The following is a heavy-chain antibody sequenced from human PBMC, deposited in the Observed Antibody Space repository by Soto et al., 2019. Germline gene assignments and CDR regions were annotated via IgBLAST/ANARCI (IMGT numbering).Heavy chain of an antibody. D-gene: IGHD1-1*01. V-gene: IGHV4-31*03. CDR1: GVSVGSGFYY. J-gene: IGHJ4*02. Sequence: QVQLQESGPGLVTPLQTLSLTCTVAGVSVGSGFYYWNWIRQYPGKGLEWIGCLPPTGTTHPNPSLSSRVTLSLDTSKNQFSLELTYVTAADTAVYYCARGQDATKVGYWGQGTLVTVSS. CDR2: LPPTGTT. CDR3: ARGQDATKVGY.